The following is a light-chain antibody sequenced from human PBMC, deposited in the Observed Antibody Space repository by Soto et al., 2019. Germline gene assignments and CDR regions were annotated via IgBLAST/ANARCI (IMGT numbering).Light chain of an antibody. Sequence: EVVLTQSPATLSLSPGERATLSCRASQNVRTFLDWYQQKPGQTPRLLIYGAYNRATGIPARCSCSGSGTDFTLTISSLEPEDFAVYYCLQHSHWPPWTFGQGTRVEIQ. V-gene: IGKV3-11*01. CDR3: LQHSHWPPWT. CDR1: QNVRTF. CDR2: GAY. J-gene: IGKJ1*01.